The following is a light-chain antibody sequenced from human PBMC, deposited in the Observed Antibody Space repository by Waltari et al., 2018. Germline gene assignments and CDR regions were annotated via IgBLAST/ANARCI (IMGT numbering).Light chain of an antibody. CDR2: GVF. Sequence: QSALTQPASVSGSPGQSITISCTGTNNDVGNYYLVSWYRQYPGKAPKLLIYGVFKRPSGVSIRCSDSTSGNTASLTISGLQAEDEADYYCSSYAGTSSAYVFGTGTKVTVL. CDR1: NNDVGNYYL. J-gene: IGLJ1*01. V-gene: IGLV2-23*02. CDR3: SSYAGTSSAYV.